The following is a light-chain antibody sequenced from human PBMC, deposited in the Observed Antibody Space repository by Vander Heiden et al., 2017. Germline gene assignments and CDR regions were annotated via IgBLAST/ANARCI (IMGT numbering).Light chain of an antibody. CDR3: QQRNSWPRT. V-gene: IGKV3-11*01. J-gene: IGKJ2*01. Sequence: IVLTQSPATLSLSPGERATLSCRASQSISADLAWYQQKPGQAPRLLIYDASNRATGIPARFSGSGSGTDFTLTISNLEPEDFAVYYCQQRNSWPRTFGQGTKVEI. CDR1: QSISAD. CDR2: DAS.